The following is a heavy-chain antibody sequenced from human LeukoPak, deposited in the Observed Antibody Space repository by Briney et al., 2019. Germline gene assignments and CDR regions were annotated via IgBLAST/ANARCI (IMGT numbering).Heavy chain of an antibody. CDR3: ARVKGGYSSSWPYYYGMDV. D-gene: IGHD6-13*01. CDR2: TYYRSKWYN. J-gene: IGHJ6*02. Sequence: SQTLSLTCAISGDSVSSNSAAWTWVRQSPSRGLEWLGRTYYRSKWYNDYAVSVKSRITINPDTSKNQFSLQLNSVTPEDTAVYYCARVKGGYSSSWPYYYGMDVWGQGTTVTVSS. CDR1: GDSVSSNSAA. V-gene: IGHV6-1*01.